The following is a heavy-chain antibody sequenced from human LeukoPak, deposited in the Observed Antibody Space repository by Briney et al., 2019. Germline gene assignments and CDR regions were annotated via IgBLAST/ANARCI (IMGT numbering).Heavy chain of an antibody. D-gene: IGHD1-26*01. J-gene: IGHJ4*02. CDR1: GFTFSSYA. Sequence: PGRSLRLSCAASGFTFSSYAMHWVRQAPGKGLEWVAVISYDGSNKYYADSVKGRFTTSRDNSKNTLYLQMNSLRAEDTAVYYCARDDGGSYVTTFDYWGQGTLVTVSS. CDR2: ISYDGSNK. V-gene: IGHV3-30*04. CDR3: ARDDGGSYVTTFDY.